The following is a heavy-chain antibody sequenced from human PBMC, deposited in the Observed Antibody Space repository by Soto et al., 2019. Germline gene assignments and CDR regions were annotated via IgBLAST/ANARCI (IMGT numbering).Heavy chain of an antibody. CDR2: VYYNGFT. J-gene: IGHJ4*02. CDR1: GGSISTYY. Sequence: QVQLRESGPGLVKPSDTLSLICTVSGGSISTYYWSWIRQPPGKGLEWIASVYYNGFTNYNPSLMSRVIMSVDTFRNQFSLRLNSVTAADTAMYYCARVSYDLVYYFDFWCQGTLVTVSS. D-gene: IGHD3-16*01. CDR3: ARVSYDLVYYFDF. V-gene: IGHV4-59*07.